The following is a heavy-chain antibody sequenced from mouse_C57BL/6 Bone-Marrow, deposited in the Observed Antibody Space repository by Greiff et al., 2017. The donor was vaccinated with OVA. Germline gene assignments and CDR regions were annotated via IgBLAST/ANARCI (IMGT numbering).Heavy chain of an antibody. V-gene: IGHV1-61*01. CDR2: IYPSDSET. Sequence: QVHVKQPGAELVRPGSSVKLSCKASGYTFTSYWMDWVKQRPGQGLEWIGNIYPSDSETHYNQKFKDKATLTVDKSSSTAYMQLSSLTSEDSAVYYCARFPNSTSYWGQGTTLTVSS. CDR3: ARFPNSTSY. J-gene: IGHJ2*01. CDR1: GYTFTSYW.